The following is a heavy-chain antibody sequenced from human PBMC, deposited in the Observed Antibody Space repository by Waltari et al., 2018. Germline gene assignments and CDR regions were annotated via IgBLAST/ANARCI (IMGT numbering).Heavy chain of an antibody. J-gene: IGHJ6*03. CDR3: ARVLGRYYYYYMDV. Sequence: QVQLVQSGAEVKKPGASVKVSCKASGYTFTSYDINWVRQATGQGLEWMGWMNPNIGNTGYAKKFQGRVTITRNTSISTAYMELSSLRSEDTAVYYCARVLGRYYYYYMDVWGKGTTVTVSS. CDR1: GYTFTSYD. D-gene: IGHD3-16*01. CDR2: MNPNIGNT. V-gene: IGHV1-8*03.